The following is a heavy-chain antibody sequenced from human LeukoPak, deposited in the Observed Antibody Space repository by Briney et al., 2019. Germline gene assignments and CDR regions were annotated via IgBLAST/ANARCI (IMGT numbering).Heavy chain of an antibody. CDR3: ARGQWGYYDSSRFYNY. V-gene: IGHV4-34*01. Sequence: SETLSLTCAVYGGSFSDYYWSWIRQPPGKGLEWIGEINHSGSTNYNPSLKSRVTISADTSKNQFSLKLSSVTAADTAVYYCARGQWGYYDSSRFYNYWGQGTLVTVSS. D-gene: IGHD3-22*01. CDR1: GGSFSDYY. CDR2: INHSGST. J-gene: IGHJ4*02.